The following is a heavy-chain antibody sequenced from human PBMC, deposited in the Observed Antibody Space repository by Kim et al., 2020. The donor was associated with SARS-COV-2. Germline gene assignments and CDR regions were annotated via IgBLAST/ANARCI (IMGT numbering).Heavy chain of an antibody. J-gene: IGHJ4*02. V-gene: IGHV3-33*06. CDR1: GFTFSSYG. CDR2: IWYDGSNK. Sequence: GGSLRLSCAASGFTFSSYGMHWVRQAPGKGLEWVAVIWYDGSNKYYADSVKGRFTISRDNSKNTLYLQMNSLRAEDTAVYYCAKDGGGGWYFFDYWGQGTLVTVSS. D-gene: IGHD6-19*01. CDR3: AKDGGGGWYFFDY.